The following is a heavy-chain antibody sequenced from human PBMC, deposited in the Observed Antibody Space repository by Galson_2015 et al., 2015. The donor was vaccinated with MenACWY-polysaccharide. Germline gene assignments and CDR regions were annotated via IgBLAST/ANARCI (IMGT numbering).Heavy chain of an antibody. CDR2: INHSGST. CDR3: ARGVGARSRFGL. Sequence: SEPLSLTCAIYGGSFSGYYWSWIRQPPGKGLELIGEINHSGSTNCNPSLKSRVTISVDTSKNQFSLKLSSVTAADTAVYYCARGVGARSRFGLWGQGTLVTVSS. D-gene: IGHD1-26*01. V-gene: IGHV4-34*01. CDR1: GGSFSGYY. J-gene: IGHJ5*02.